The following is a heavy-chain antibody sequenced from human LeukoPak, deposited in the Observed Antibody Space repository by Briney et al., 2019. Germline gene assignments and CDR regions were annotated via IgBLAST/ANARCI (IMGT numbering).Heavy chain of an antibody. CDR2: ISGSGGST. CDR1: GFTSSSYA. CDR3: AKSSYYDSSGFYKEYYFDY. D-gene: IGHD3-22*01. J-gene: IGHJ4*02. Sequence: PGGSLRLSCAASGFTSSSYAMSWVRQAPGKGLEWVSAISGSGGSTYHADSVKGRFTISRDNSKNTLYLQMNSLRAGDTAVYYCAKSSYYDSSGFYKEYYFDYWGQGTLVPVSS. V-gene: IGHV3-23*01.